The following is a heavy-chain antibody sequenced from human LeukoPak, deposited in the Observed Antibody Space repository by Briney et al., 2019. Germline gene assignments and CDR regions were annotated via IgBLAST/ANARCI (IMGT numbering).Heavy chain of an antibody. V-gene: IGHV4-31*03. D-gene: IGHD3-3*01. J-gene: IGHJ6*02. CDR3: ARASVDYDFWSGYVQGAYYYGMDV. CDR2: IYYSGST. CDR1: GGSISSGGYY. Sequence: ESGPGLVKPSQTLSLTCTVSGGSISSGGYYWSWIRQHPGKGLEWIGYIYYSGSTYYNPSLKSRVTISVDTSKNQFSLKLSSVTAADTAVYYCARASVDYDFWSGYVQGAYYYGMDVWGQGTTVTVSS.